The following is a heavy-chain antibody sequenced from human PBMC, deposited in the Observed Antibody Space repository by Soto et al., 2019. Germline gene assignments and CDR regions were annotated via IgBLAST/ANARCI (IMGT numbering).Heavy chain of an antibody. V-gene: IGHV4-31*03. D-gene: IGHD3-22*01. CDR1: GGSISSGGYY. CDR2: IYYSGST. J-gene: IGHJ6*02. Sequence: SETLSLTCTVSGGSISSGGYYWSWIRQHPGKGLEWIGYIYYSGSTYYNPSLKSRVTISVDTSKNQFSLKLSSVTAADTTVYYCARDQVAFFSSGYYHCYYGMYVWGHGTTVTFCS. CDR3: ARDQVAFFSSGYYHCYYGMYV.